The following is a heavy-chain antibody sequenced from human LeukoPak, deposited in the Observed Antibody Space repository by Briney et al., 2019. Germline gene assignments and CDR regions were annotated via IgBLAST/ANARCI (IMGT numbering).Heavy chain of an antibody. CDR1: GFTFSSYA. V-gene: IGHV3-23*01. CDR3: AKDPRTDYGDYADY. CDR2: VSGGGGST. J-gene: IGHJ4*02. Sequence: GGSLRLSCAASGFTFSSYAMSWVRQAPGKGLEWVSAVSGGGGSTYYADSVKGRFTISRDNSKNTLYLQMNSLRAEDTAVYYCAKDPRTDYGDYADYWGQGTLVTVSS. D-gene: IGHD4-17*01.